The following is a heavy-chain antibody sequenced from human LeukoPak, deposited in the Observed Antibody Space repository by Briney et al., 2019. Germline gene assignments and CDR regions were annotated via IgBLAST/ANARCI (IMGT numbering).Heavy chain of an antibody. V-gene: IGHV4-34*01. CDR3: ARDGYNEPFDY. CDR2: INHSGST. Sequence: IGEINHSGSTNYNPSLKSRVTISVDTSKNQFSLKLSSVTAADTAVYYCARDGYNEPFDYWGQGTLVTVSS. J-gene: IGHJ4*02. D-gene: IGHD5-24*01.